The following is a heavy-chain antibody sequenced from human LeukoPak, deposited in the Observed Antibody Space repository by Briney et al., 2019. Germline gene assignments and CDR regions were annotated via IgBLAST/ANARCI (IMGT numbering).Heavy chain of an antibody. J-gene: IGHJ4*02. V-gene: IGHV4-59*08. D-gene: IGHD6-19*01. CDR2: IYYTGST. CDR1: GGSISSYY. CDR3: ARRSSSGWRDFDY. Sequence: SETLSLTCAVSGGSISSYYWSWLRQPPGKGLEWIGYIYYTGSTNYNPSLKSRVTISVDTSKNQFSLKLSSVTAADTAVYYCARRSSSGWRDFDYWGQGTLVTVSS.